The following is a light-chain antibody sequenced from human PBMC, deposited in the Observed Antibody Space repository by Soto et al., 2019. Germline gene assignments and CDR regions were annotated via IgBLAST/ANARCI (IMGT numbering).Light chain of an antibody. V-gene: IGKV2-24*01. Sequence: IVMTQTPLASPVTLGQPASISCRSSQSLVHNNGNTYLSWLHQRPGQPPRLLIYEISNRFSGVPDRLSGSGAGADFTLRISRVAAEDVGVYYCMQATQFPYTFGQGTKLEIK. CDR2: EIS. CDR1: QSLVHNNGNTY. CDR3: MQATQFPYT. J-gene: IGKJ2*01.